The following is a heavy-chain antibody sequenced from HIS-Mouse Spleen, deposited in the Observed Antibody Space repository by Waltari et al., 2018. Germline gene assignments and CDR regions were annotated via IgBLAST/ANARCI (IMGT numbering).Heavy chain of an antibody. CDR3: ARDFHDFWSGYYGGDKKHDAFDI. Sequence: QVQLQESGPGLVKPSETLSLTCTVSGGSISSYYWSWIRQPAGKGLEWIGRIYTSGSTNHNPSLKSGVTMSVDTSKNQFSLKLSSVTAADTAVYYCARDFHDFWSGYYGGDKKHDAFDIWGQGTMVTVSS. V-gene: IGHV4-4*07. J-gene: IGHJ3*02. CDR2: IYTSGST. D-gene: IGHD3-3*01. CDR1: GGSISSYY.